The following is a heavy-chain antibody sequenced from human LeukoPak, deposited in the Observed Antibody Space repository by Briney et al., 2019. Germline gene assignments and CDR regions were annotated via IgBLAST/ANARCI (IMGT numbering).Heavy chain of an antibody. D-gene: IGHD4-23*01. Sequence: SETLSLTRTVSGDSISSGYYLGLVRQPPGEGLGWVGSIYHSGSTNYNPSLKSRVTISVDTSKNQFSLKLSSVTAADTAVYYCARQGPYGGNSVSLDYWGQGTLVTVSS. CDR2: IYHSGST. J-gene: IGHJ4*02. CDR1: GDSISSGYY. V-gene: IGHV4-38-2*02. CDR3: ARQGPYGGNSVSLDY.